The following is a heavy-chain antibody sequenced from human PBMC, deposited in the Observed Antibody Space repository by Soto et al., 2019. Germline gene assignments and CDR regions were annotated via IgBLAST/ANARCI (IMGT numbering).Heavy chain of an antibody. Sequence: EVQLVESGGGLVQPGGSLRLSCAASGFTFSSYWMTWVRQAPGKGLEWVANIKQDGSEKYYVDSVKGRFTISRDNTNNSLYLQMSSLRVEDTAVYYCVRDSQYSSSLGFDYWGQGILVTVSS. J-gene: IGHJ4*02. D-gene: IGHD6-6*01. CDR2: IKQDGSEK. V-gene: IGHV3-7*01. CDR3: VRDSQYSSSLGFDY. CDR1: GFTFSSYW.